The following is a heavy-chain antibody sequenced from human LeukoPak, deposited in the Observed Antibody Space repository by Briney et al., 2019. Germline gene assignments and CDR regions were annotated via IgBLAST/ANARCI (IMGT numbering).Heavy chain of an antibody. CDR3: AKDGGGIAGSFDY. CDR2: TRYDGSNK. Sequence: GGSLRLSCAASGFTFSSYGMHWVRQAPGKGLEWVAFTRYDGSNKYYADSVKGRFTISRDNSKNTLYLQMNSPRAEDTAVYYCAKDGGGIAGSFDYWGQGTLVTVSS. D-gene: IGHD1-20*01. CDR1: GFTFSSYG. V-gene: IGHV3-30*02. J-gene: IGHJ4*02.